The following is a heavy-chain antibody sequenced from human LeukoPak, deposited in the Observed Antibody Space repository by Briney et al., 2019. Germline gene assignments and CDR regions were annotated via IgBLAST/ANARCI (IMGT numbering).Heavy chain of an antibody. CDR3: ARGGAYDYGVLDA. D-gene: IGHD4/OR15-4a*01. J-gene: IGHJ5*02. CDR2: ISDTGKTT. Sequence: GGSLRLSCEASGFAFSNHAMTWVRQAPGEGLQWVSTISDTGKTTFYRDSVRGRFTISRDISNNTLYLQMNGLRADDTAVYYCARGGAYDYGVLDAWGQGTLVTVSS. V-gene: IGHV3-23*01. CDR1: GFAFSNHA.